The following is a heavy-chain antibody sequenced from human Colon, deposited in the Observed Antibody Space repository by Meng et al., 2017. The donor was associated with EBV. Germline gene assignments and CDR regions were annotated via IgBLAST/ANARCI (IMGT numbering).Heavy chain of an antibody. D-gene: IGHD4-17*01. V-gene: IGHV4-39*01. CDR2: VRYSGTA. Sequence: QVQLQESGPGLVKPSETLSLTCTVSGGNLANSDDFWDWIRQPPGKGLEWIGSVRYSGTAYYNPSLTSRVTISVDTSKTQFSLNLSSLTAADTAVYYCARHVYGDSYGFWGQGTLVTVSS. J-gene: IGHJ4*02. CDR3: ARHVYGDSYGF. CDR1: GGNLANSDDF.